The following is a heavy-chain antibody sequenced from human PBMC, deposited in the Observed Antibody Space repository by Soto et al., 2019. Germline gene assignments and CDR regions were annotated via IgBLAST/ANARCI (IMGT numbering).Heavy chain of an antibody. CDR3: AKLGYCSSTSCYNNWFDP. D-gene: IGHD2-2*01. J-gene: IGHJ5*02. CDR2: ISGSGGST. V-gene: IGHV3-23*01. CDR1: GFTFSSYA. Sequence: PGGSLRLSCAASGFTFSSYAMSWVRQAPGKGLEWVSAISGSGGSTYYADSVKGRFTISRDNSKNTLYLQVNSLRAEDTAVYYCAKLGYCSSTSCYNNWFDPWGQGTLVTVSS.